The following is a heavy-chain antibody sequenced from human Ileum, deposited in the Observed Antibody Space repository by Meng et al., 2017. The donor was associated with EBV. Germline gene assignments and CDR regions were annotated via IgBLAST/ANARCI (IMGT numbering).Heavy chain of an antibody. CDR1: GFIFSNYW. V-gene: IGHV3-74*01. Sequence: EVQLGEAGGGLVQPGGSLILSCATSGFIFSNYWMHWVRQAPGKGLVWVSRIHADGSVTNYADSVKGRFTISRDNAKNTLYLQMNSLRAEDTAVYYCARDLFWNQADYWGQGTLVTVSS. CDR3: ARDLFWNQADY. D-gene: IGHD1-14*01. CDR2: IHADGSVT. J-gene: IGHJ4*02.